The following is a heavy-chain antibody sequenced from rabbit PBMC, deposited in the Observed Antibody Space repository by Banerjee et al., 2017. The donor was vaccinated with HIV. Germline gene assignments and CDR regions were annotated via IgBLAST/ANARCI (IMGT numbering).Heavy chain of an antibody. CDR1: GFSFSSSYY. J-gene: IGHJ4*01. CDR2: IYAGSSGST. V-gene: IGHV1S40*01. Sequence: QSLEESGGDLVKPGASLTLTCTASGFSFSSSYYVCWVRQAPGKGLEWIACIYAGSSGSTYYASWAKGRFTISKTSSTTVTLQMTSLTAADTATYFCARDGITSSAYYFTLWGQGTLVTVS. D-gene: IGHD1-1*01. CDR3: ARDGITSSAYYFTL.